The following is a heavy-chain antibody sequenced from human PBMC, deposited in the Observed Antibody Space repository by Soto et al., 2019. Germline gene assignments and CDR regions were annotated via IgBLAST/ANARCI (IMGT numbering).Heavy chain of an antibody. Sequence: SLTFSCKASGCTFSSCAIIWVRQAHGQGLEWMGGIIPIFGTANYAQKFQGRVTITADESTSTAYMELSSLRSEDTAVYYCARGPPGEQQPYYYYYGMDVWGQGTTVNVSS. J-gene: IGHJ6*02. CDR3: ARGPPGEQQPYYYYYGMDV. D-gene: IGHD6-13*01. V-gene: IGHV1-69*13. CDR2: IIPIFGTA. CDR1: GCTFSSCA.